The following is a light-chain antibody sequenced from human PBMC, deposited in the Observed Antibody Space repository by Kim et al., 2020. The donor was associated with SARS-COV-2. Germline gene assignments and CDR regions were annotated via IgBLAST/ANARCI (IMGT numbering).Light chain of an antibody. CDR2: RDN. CDR3: QAWDSSIYV. J-gene: IGLJ1*01. V-gene: IGLV3-1*01. CDR1: KLGDKY. Sequence: VSPGQTAIITCSGDKLGDKYASWYQQKPGQSPVVVIFRDNRRPSGIPERFSGSNSGNTATLTISGTQAMDEADYYCQAWDSSIYVFGTGTKVTVL.